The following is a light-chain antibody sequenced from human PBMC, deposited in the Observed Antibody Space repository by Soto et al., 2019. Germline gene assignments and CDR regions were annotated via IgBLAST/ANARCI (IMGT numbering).Light chain of an antibody. CDR2: RNN. V-gene: IGLV1-47*01. J-gene: IGLJ3*02. CDR3: AAWDDSLIAWV. Sequence: QSVLTQPSSASGTPGQRVTISCSGSWSSIGSSYVYWYQQFPGTAPKLLIYRNNERPSGVPDRFSGSKSGTSASLAISGLRSEDEADYFCAAWDDSLIAWVFGGGTKLTDL. CDR1: WSSIGSSY.